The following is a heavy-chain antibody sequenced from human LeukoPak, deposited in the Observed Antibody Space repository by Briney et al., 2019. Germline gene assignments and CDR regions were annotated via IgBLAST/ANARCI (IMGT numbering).Heavy chain of an antibody. V-gene: IGHV4-34*01. J-gene: IGHJ4*02. D-gene: IGHD3-10*01. CDR1: GGSFSGNY. CDR3: AAVYRLRGVPNYFDY. CDR2: IDHSGST. Sequence: SETLSLTCAVYGGSFSGNYWSWIRQAPGKGLEWIGEIDHSGSTNYNASLKSRATVLLDTSKNQFSLKLTSVTAADTAVYYCAAVYRLRGVPNYFDYWGQGTLVTVSS.